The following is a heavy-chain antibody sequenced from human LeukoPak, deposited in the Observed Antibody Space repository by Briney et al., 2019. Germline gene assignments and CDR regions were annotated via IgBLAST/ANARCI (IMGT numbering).Heavy chain of an antibody. J-gene: IGHJ6*02. CDR3: ARSYRRNYYYYGMDV. D-gene: IGHD3-16*01. V-gene: IGHV4-34*01. CDR2: INHSGST. CDR1: GGSFSGYY. Sequence: PSETLSLTCAVYGGSFSGYYWSWIRQPPGKGLEWIGEINHSGSTNYNPSLKSRVTISVDTSKNQFSLKLSSVTAADTAVYYCARSYRRNYYYYGMDVWGQGTTVTVSS.